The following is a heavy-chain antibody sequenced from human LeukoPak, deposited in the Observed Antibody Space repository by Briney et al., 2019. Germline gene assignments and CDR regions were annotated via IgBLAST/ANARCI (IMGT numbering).Heavy chain of an antibody. CDR3: ARVSQYYYYYGMDV. D-gene: IGHD2-21*01. V-gene: IGHV3-53*01. J-gene: IGHJ6*02. CDR1: GFTVSSNY. Sequence: PGGSLRLSCAASGFTVSSNYMSWVRQAPGKGLEWVSVIYSGGSTYYADSVKGRFTISRDNSKNTLYLQMNSLRAEDTAVYYCARVSQYYYYYGMDVWGQGTTVTVSS. CDR2: IYSGGST.